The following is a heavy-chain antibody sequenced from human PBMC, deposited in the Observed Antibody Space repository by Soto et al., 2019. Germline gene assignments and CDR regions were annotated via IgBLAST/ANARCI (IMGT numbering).Heavy chain of an antibody. V-gene: IGHV3-49*03. CDR1: GFTFGDYA. D-gene: IGHD3-3*01. J-gene: IGHJ6*02. Sequence: GGSLRLCCTASGFTFGDYAMSWFRQAPGKGLEWVGFIRSKAYGGTTEYAASVKGRFTISRDDSKSIAYLQMNSLKTEDTAVYYCTRIGRGSRAFLEWFEDYYYYYGMDVWGQGTTVTVSS. CDR2: IRSKAYGGTT. CDR3: TRIGRGSRAFLEWFEDYYYYYGMDV.